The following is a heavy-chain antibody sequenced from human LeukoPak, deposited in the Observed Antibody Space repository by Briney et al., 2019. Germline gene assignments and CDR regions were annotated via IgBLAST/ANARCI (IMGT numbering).Heavy chain of an antibody. J-gene: IGHJ4*02. V-gene: IGHV3-9*01. CDR3: AKDPYYYDSSGYYAF. D-gene: IGHD3-22*01. Sequence: GGSLRLSCAASGFTFDDYAMHWVRQAPGKGLEWVSGISWNSGSIGYADSVKGRFTISRDNAKNSLYLQMNSLRAEDTALYYCAKDPYYYDSSGYYAFWGQGTLVTVSS. CDR2: ISWNSGSI. CDR1: GFTFDDYA.